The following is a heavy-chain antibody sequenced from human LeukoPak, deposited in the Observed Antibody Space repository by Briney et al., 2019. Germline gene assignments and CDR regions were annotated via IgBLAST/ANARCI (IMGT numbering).Heavy chain of an antibody. CDR1: GFTFSNAW. Sequence: GGSLRLSCAASGFTFSNAWMSWVRQAPGKGLEWVGRIKSKTDGGTTDYAAPVKGRFTISRDDSKNTLYLQMNSLKTEDTAVYYCTTIFPLLRYYGMDVWGQGTTVTVSS. V-gene: IGHV3-15*01. D-gene: IGHD1-26*01. CDR2: IKSKTDGGTT. J-gene: IGHJ6*02. CDR3: TTIFPLLRYYGMDV.